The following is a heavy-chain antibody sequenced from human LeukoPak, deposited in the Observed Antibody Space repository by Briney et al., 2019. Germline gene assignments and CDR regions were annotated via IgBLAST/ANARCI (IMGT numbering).Heavy chain of an antibody. CDR2: MNPNSGNT. CDR1: GYTFTSYD. J-gene: IGHJ6*02. D-gene: IGHD1-26*01. V-gene: IGHV1-8*01. CDR3: ARSQVGATTLLYYYYGMDV. Sequence: ASVKVSCKASGYTFTSYDINWVRQAPGQGLEWMGWMNPNSGNTGYAQKFQGRVTMTRNTSISTAYMELSSLRSEDTAVYYCARSQVGATTLLYYYYGMDVWGQGTTVTVSS.